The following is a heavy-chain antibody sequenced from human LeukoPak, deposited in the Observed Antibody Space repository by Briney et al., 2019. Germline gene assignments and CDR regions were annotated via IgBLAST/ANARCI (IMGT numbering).Heavy chain of an antibody. CDR3: AKRSSTSSGFFDF. J-gene: IGHJ4*02. V-gene: IGHV3-23*01. D-gene: IGHD3-22*01. CDR2: ISGSGGST. Sequence: GGSLRLSCAASGFTFSSYGMSWVRQAPGKGLEWVSAISGSGGSTYYADSVKGRFTISRDNSKNTINLQMHSLRAEDTAIYYCAKRSSTSSGFFDFWGRGTLVTVSS. CDR1: GFTFSSYG.